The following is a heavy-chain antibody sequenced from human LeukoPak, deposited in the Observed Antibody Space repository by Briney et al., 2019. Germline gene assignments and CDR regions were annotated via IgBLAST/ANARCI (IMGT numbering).Heavy chain of an antibody. Sequence: PSETLSLTCAVYGGSFSGYYWSWIRQPPGKGLEWIGEINHSGSTNYNPSLKSRVTISVDTSKNQFPLKLSSVTAADTAVYYCARGQGTVTTHWGQGTLVTVSS. J-gene: IGHJ4*02. D-gene: IGHD4-17*01. CDR1: GGSFSGYY. CDR2: INHSGST. CDR3: ARGQGTVTTH. V-gene: IGHV4-34*01.